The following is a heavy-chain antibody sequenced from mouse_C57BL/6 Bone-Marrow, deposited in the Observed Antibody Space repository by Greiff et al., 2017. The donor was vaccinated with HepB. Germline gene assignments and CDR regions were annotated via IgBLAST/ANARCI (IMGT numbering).Heavy chain of an antibody. CDR2: INPSSGYT. D-gene: IGHD1-1*01. CDR3: VYYSWFAY. J-gene: IGHJ3*01. Sequence: VHLQQSGAELARPGASVKMSCKASGYTFTSYTMHWVKQRPGQGLEWIGYINPSSGYTKYNQKFKDKATLTADKSSSTAYMQLSSLTSEDSAVYYCVYYSWFAYWGQGTLVTVSA. V-gene: IGHV1-4*01. CDR1: GYTFTSYT.